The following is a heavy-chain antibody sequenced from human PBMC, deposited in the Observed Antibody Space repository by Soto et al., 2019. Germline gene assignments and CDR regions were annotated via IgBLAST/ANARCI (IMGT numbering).Heavy chain of an antibody. J-gene: IGHJ5*02. Sequence: PSETLSLTCAVSGGSISSGGYSWSWIRQPPGKGLEWIGYIYHSGSTYYNPSLKSRVTISVDTSKNQFSLRLSSVTSADTAVYYCARGGAPYNWFGPWGQGTLVTVSS. CDR1: GGSISSGGYS. CDR2: IYHSGST. D-gene: IGHD3-16*01. V-gene: IGHV4-30-2*01. CDR3: ARGGAPYNWFGP.